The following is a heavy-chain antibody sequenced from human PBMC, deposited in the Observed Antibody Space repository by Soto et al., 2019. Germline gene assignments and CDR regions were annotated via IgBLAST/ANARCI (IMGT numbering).Heavy chain of an antibody. CDR3: ASRDPGTSVDY. V-gene: IGHV4-4*02. CDR2: IYRTGST. CDR1: GGYFTSNNW. J-gene: IGHJ4*02. D-gene: IGHD1-7*01. Sequence: SETLSLTCAVSGGYFTSNNWWTWVRQPPGQGLEWIGEIYRTGSTNYNPSLKSRVTISLDKSENQFSLKVTSLTAADTAVYYRASRDPGTSVDYWGQGTLVTVSS.